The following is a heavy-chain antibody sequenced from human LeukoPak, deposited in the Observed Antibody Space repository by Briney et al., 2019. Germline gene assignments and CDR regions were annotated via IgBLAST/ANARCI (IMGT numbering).Heavy chain of an antibody. Sequence: SETLSLTCTVSGGFISSSSYYWGWIRQPPGKGLEWIASIHYSGNTYYNPSLKSRVTISVDTSKNQFSLKLSSVTAADTAAYYCAREVGTTNYFDYWGQGTLVTVSS. V-gene: IGHV4-39*02. CDR3: AREVGTTNYFDY. CDR1: GGFISSSSYY. CDR2: IHYSGNT. D-gene: IGHD1-26*01. J-gene: IGHJ4*02.